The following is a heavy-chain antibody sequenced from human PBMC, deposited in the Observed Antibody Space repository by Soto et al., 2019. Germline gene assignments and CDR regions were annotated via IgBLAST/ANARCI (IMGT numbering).Heavy chain of an antibody. Sequence: PGESLKISCEGSGYSFSRYWITWLRLMPGRGLEWMGRIDPSDSYTNYSPSFQGHVTISADQSISTAYLQWNSLKASDTAMYYCARHIVTFANFDFWGQGTLVTVSS. V-gene: IGHV5-10-1*01. CDR3: ARHIVTFANFDF. D-gene: IGHD2-21*01. CDR1: GYSFSRYW. CDR2: IDPSDSYT. J-gene: IGHJ4*01.